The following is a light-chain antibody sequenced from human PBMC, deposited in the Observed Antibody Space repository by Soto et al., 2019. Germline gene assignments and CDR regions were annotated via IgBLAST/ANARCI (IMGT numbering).Light chain of an antibody. J-gene: IGKJ1*01. CDR3: QQYRHYSRT. CDR2: RAS. V-gene: IGKV1-5*03. CDR1: QSVDTW. Sequence: DIPLTQAPSSLSASVGDRVTITCRASQSVDTWLAWYQQKPGKAPNLLISRASTLKSGVPSRFSGSGSGTEFILTINNLHPDDFATYYCQQYRHYSRTFGQGTKVEI.